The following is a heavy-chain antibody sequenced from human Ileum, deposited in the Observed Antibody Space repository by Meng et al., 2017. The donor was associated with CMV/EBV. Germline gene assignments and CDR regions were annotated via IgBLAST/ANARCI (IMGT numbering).Heavy chain of an antibody. CDR2: IYHGGST. CDR3: ARGPGGFGDFNFDH. Sequence: QVQLQESGPGLVKPSETLSLTCTVSGDSITSFYWSWIRQPAGKALEWIGRIYHGGSTNYNPSLKSRVTLSVDTSKNQFSMRLTSVTAADTAVYYCARGPGGFGDFNFDHWGQGTLVTVSS. CDR1: GDSITSFY. J-gene: IGHJ4*02. V-gene: IGHV4-4*07. D-gene: IGHD3-16*01.